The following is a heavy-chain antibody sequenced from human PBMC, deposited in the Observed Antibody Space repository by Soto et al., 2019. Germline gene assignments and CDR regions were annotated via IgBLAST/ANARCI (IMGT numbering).Heavy chain of an antibody. Sequence: QVQLVESGGGVVQPGRSLRLSCAASGFTFSSYGMHWVRQAPGKGLEWVAVISYDGSNKYYADSVKGRFTISRDNSKNTLYPQMNSLRAEDTAVYYCAKDCGYGSGFDPWGQGTLVTVSS. D-gene: IGHD3-10*01. CDR2: ISYDGSNK. J-gene: IGHJ5*02. V-gene: IGHV3-30*18. CDR3: AKDCGYGSGFDP. CDR1: GFTFSSYG.